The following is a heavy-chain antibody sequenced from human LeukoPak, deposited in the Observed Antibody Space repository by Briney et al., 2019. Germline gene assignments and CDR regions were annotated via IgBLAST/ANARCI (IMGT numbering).Heavy chain of an antibody. V-gene: IGHV4-30-2*01. D-gene: IGHD1-26*01. CDR2: IYHSGST. CDR1: GGSISSGGYS. Sequence: PSETLSLTCAVSGGSISSGGYSWSWIRQPPGKGLEWIGYIYHSGSTYYNPSLKSRVTISVDRSKNQFSLKLSSVTAADTAVYYCARESSVGAHRTDAFDIWGQGTMVTVSS. J-gene: IGHJ3*02. CDR3: ARESSVGAHRTDAFDI.